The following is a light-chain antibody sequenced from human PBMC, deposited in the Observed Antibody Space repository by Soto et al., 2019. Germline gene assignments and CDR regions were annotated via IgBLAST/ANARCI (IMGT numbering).Light chain of an antibody. CDR1: QFLSSY. V-gene: IGKV3-11*01. J-gene: IGKJ5*01. Sequence: DIERTQSPATLSFAPVERAILSCRASQFLSSYLAWYQQKPGQPPRLLIYDTSNRATGIPARFSGSRSGTDFTLTISSLEPEDFGVYFCHQRNKFGQGTRLEIK. CDR2: DTS. CDR3: HQRNK.